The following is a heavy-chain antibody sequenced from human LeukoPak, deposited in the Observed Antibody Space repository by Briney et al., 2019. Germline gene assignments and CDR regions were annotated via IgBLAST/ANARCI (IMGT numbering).Heavy chain of an antibody. J-gene: IGHJ4*02. CDR2: INPNSGGT. CDR1: GYTFTGYY. Sequence: ASAKVSCKASGYTFTGYYMHWVRQAPGQGLEWMGWINPNSGGTNYAQRFQGRVTMTRDTSISTAYMELSRLRSDDTAVYYCARDPEYDSMGNYWGQGTLVTVSS. D-gene: IGHD3-22*01. V-gene: IGHV1-2*02. CDR3: ARDPEYDSMGNY.